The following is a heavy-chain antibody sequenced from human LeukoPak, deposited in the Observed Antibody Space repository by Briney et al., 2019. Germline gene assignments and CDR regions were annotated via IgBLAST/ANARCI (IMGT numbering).Heavy chain of an antibody. Sequence: GGSLRLSCSASGFTFSSYSMNWVRQVPGKGLEWLSYITSSSTTIYYADSVRGRFTVSRDNAKNSLYLQMNSLRDEDTAVYYCARERLSDYYDSSGFYPWGQGTLVTVSS. J-gene: IGHJ5*02. V-gene: IGHV3-48*02. CDR2: ITSSSTTI. D-gene: IGHD3-22*01. CDR3: ARERLSDYYDSSGFYP. CDR1: GFTFSSYS.